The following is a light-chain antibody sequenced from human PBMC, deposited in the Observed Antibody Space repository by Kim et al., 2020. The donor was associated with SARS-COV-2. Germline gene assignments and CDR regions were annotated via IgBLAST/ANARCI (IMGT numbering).Light chain of an antibody. CDR3: QQYKNWPGT. V-gene: IGKV3-15*01. CDR1: QSVSSN. Sequence: SVSPGESATLSCRASQSVSSNLVWYQQKPGQAPRLLIYGASTRATGIPARFSGSGSGTEFTLTISSLQSEDFAVYYCQQYKNWPGTFGQGTKLEI. CDR2: GAS. J-gene: IGKJ2*01.